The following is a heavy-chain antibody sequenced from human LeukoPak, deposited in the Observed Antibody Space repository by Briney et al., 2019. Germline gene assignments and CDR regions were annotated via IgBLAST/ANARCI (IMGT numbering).Heavy chain of an antibody. CDR3: AREGPRLGYFDY. J-gene: IGHJ4*02. V-gene: IGHV3-21*01. Sequence: GGSLRLSCAASGFTFSSYSMNWVRQAPGKGLEWVSSISSSSSYIYYADSVKGRFTISRDNAKSSLYLQMNSLRAEDTAVYYCAREGPRLGYFDYWGQGTLVTVSS. CDR1: GFTFSSYS. D-gene: IGHD3-16*01. CDR2: ISSSSSYI.